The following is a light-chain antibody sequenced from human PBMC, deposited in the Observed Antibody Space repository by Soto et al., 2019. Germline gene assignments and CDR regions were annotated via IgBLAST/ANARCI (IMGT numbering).Light chain of an antibody. V-gene: IGLV2-14*01. CDR3: SSYTSSRTYV. CDR1: SSDVGGYNY. CDR2: DVS. J-gene: IGLJ1*01. Sequence: QSALTQPASVSGSPGQSITISCTGTSSDVGGYNYVSWYQQHPGKAPKLMIYDVSDRPSGVSNRFSGSKSGNTASLTISGLQSEHEADYYCSSYTSSRTYVFGTGTKLTVL.